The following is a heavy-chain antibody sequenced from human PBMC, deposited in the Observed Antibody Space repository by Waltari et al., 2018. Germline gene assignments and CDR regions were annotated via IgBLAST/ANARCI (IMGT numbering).Heavy chain of an antibody. J-gene: IGHJ4*02. CDR3: ARENYYDSSGYSGADY. D-gene: IGHD3-22*01. CDR1: VGPFSSDA. Sequence: QVQLVQSGAEVQKPGASVKVSCKASVGPFSSDALRWVRQVPAQGREWMGRIIPIFGTANYAQKFQGRVTITADKSTSTAYMELSSLRSEDTAVYYCARENYYDSSGYSGADYWGQGTLVTVSS. V-gene: IGHV1-69*08. CDR2: IIPIFGTA.